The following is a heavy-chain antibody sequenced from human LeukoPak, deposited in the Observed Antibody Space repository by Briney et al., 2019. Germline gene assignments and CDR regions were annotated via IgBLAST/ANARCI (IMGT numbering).Heavy chain of an antibody. D-gene: IGHD1-1*01. CDR2: ISGSGGST. V-gene: IGHV3-23*01. CDR1: GITLSNYG. J-gene: IGHJ4*02. CDR3: ARDHNYAFDN. Sequence: TGGSLRLSCAVSGITLSNYGMSWVRQAPGKGLEWVAGISGSGGSTNYADSVKGRFSISRDNPKNTLYLQMNSLRAEDTAVYFCARDHNYAFDNWGQRTLVTVSS.